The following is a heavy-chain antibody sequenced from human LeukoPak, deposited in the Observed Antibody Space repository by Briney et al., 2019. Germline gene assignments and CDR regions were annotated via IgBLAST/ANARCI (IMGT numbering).Heavy chain of an antibody. CDR2: ISGSGGST. CDR1: GLTFSSYA. V-gene: IGHV3-23*01. J-gene: IGHJ4*02. D-gene: IGHD2-2*01. Sequence: PGGSLRLSCAASGLTFSSYAMSWVRQAPGKGLEWVSAISGSGGSTYYADSVKGRFTISRDNSKNTLYLQMNSLRAEDTAVYYCAKGLVGSLGQLLGDYWGQGTLVTVSS. CDR3: AKGLVGSLGQLLGDY.